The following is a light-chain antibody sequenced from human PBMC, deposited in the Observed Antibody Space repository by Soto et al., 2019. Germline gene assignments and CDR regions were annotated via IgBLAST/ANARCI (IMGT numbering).Light chain of an antibody. Sequence: DIQMTQSPSSVSASVGDRVTITCRASQGLSTWLAWYQQKQGKAPKLLIYAASSLQSGVPSRFSGSGSGTDFSLTICSLQPEDFSTYYCQQANTFPFAFGPGNKVDIK. V-gene: IGKV1-12*01. CDR3: QQANTFPFA. J-gene: IGKJ3*01. CDR2: AAS. CDR1: QGLSTW.